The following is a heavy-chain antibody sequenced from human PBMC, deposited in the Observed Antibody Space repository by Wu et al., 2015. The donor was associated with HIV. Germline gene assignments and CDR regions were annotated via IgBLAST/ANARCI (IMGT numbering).Heavy chain of an antibody. CDR3: ARDSGDCSSTSCYWFDP. D-gene: IGHD2-2*01. CDR2: INPNSGGT. J-gene: IGHJ5*02. Sequence: QVQLVQSGAEMKRPGTSVRVSCKASGYTFTGYYMHWVRQAPGQGLEWMGWINPNSGGTNYAQKFQGRVTMTRDTSISTAYMELSRLRSDDTAVYYCARDSGDCSSTSCYWFDPWGQGTLVTVSS. CDR1: GYTFTGYY. V-gene: IGHV1-2*02.